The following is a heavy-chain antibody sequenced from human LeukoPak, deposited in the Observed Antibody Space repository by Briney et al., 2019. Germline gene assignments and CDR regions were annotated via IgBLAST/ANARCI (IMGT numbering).Heavy chain of an antibody. D-gene: IGHD5-12*01. V-gene: IGHV7-4-1*02. Sequence: ASVKVSCKASGYTFTSYAMNWVRQAPGQGLEWMGWISTNTGNPTYAQGFTGRFVFSLDTSVSTAYLQISSLKAEDTAVYYCARDRTSGYDPRGMDVWGQGTTVTVSS. CDR3: ARDRTSGYDPRGMDV. CDR1: GYTFTSYA. J-gene: IGHJ6*02. CDR2: ISTNTGNP.